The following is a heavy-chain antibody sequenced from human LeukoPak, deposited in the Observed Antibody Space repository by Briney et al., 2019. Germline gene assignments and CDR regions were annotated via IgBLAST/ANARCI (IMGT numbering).Heavy chain of an antibody. J-gene: IGHJ4*02. V-gene: IGHV3-23*01. CDR1: GFTFSNAW. Sequence: PGGSLRLSCAASGFTFSNAWMSWVRQAPGKGLEWVSSISDSGDDTYYADSVQGRFTISRDNAKNTLYLQMNSLRVEDTAIYYCAEAGIVGRTFRIDFWGQGTLVTVSS. D-gene: IGHD1-26*01. CDR3: AEAGIVGRTFRIDF. CDR2: ISDSGDDT.